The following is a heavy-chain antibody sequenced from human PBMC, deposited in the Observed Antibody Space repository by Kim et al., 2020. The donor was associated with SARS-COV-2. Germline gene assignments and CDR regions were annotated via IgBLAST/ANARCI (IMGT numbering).Heavy chain of an antibody. V-gene: IGHV4-31*03. Sequence: SETLSLTCTVSGGSISSGGYYWSWIRQHPGKGLEWIGYIYYSGSTYYNPSLKSRLTISVVPSKNQFSLKLSSVTAADTAVYYCAAEGSGYYHFDYWGQGTLVTVSS. J-gene: IGHJ4*02. D-gene: IGHD3-3*01. CDR2: IYYSGST. CDR3: AAEGSGYYHFDY. CDR1: GGSISSGGYY.